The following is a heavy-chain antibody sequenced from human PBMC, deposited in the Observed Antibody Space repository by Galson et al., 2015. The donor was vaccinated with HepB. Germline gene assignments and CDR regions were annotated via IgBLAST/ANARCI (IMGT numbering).Heavy chain of an antibody. CDR1: GFTFSSYA. CDR2: ISGSGGST. CDR3: AEERSRGPAAIYFDY. Sequence: SLRLSCAASGFTFSSYAMSWVRQAPGKGLEWVSAISGSGGSTYYADSVKGRFTISRDNSKNTLYLQMNSLRAEDTAVYYCAEERSRGPAAIYFDYWGQGTLVTVSS. J-gene: IGHJ4*02. D-gene: IGHD2-2*01. V-gene: IGHV3-23*01.